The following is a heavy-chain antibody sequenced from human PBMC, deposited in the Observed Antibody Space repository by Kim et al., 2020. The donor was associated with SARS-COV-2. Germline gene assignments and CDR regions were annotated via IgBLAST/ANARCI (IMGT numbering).Heavy chain of an antibody. CDR2: IYHSGST. CDR3: ARGGYCSGGSCSHYYYYGMDV. J-gene: IGHJ6*02. V-gene: IGHV4-4*02. CDR1: GGSISSSNW. Sequence: SETLSLTCAVSGGSISSSNWWSWVRQPPGKGLEWIGEIYHSGSTNYNPSLKSRVTISVDKSKNQFSLKLSSVTAADTAVYYCARGGYCSGGSCSHYYYYGMDVWGQGTTVTVSS. D-gene: IGHD2-15*01.